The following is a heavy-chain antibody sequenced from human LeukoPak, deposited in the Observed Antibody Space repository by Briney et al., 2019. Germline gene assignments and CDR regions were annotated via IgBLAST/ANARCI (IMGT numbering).Heavy chain of an antibody. CDR1: GFTFSSYA. CDR2: ISGSGGST. CDR3: AKDLSAKYYDRSWFDP. V-gene: IGHV3-23*01. D-gene: IGHD3-3*01. Sequence: PGGSLRLSCAASGFTFSSYAMSWVRQAPGKGLEWVSAISGSGGSTYYADSVKGRFTISRDNSKNTLYLQMNSLRAEDTAVYYCAKDLSAKYYDRSWFDPWGQGTLVTVSS. J-gene: IGHJ5*02.